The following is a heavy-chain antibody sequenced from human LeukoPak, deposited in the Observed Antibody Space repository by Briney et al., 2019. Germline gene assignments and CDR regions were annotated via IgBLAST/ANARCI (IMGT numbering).Heavy chain of an antibody. Sequence: GGSLRLSCAASGFTFSSYSMNWVRQAPGKGLEWISYISYSSDTTYNADSVKGRFTISRDNAKNSLYLQMNSLRAEDTAVYFCARDASALYWGRGTLVTVSS. D-gene: IGHD6-19*01. CDR3: ARDASALY. V-gene: IGHV3-48*04. CDR1: GFTFSSYS. CDR2: ISYSSDTT. J-gene: IGHJ4*02.